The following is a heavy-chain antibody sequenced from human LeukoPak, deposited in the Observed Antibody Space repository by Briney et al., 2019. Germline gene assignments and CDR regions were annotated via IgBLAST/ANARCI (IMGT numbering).Heavy chain of an antibody. CDR2: IYYSGNT. CDR3: ARAPSGCGGICPFDW. J-gene: IGHJ4*02. D-gene: IGHD2-15*01. Sequence: KASETLSLTYTVSGGSINSSYWSWIRQPPGKRLEWIGYIYYSGNTNYTPSLKSRVAISVDTSNNQLSLKLSSVTAADTAVYYCARAPSGCGGICPFDWWGQGNLVTVSS. CDR1: GGSINSSY. V-gene: IGHV4-59*08.